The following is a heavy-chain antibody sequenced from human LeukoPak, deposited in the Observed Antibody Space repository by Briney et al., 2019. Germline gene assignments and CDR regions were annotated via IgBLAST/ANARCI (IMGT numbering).Heavy chain of an antibody. Sequence: PGGSLRLSCAASGFTVSSNYMSWVRQAPGKGLEWVSLIYSGGSTYYADSVKGRFTISRDNSKNTMFLQMNSLRGEDTAIYYYARVIQARHFDSWGQGTLVTVSS. J-gene: IGHJ4*02. CDR2: IYSGGST. CDR3: ARVIQARHFDS. V-gene: IGHV3-66*01. CDR1: GFTVSSNY. D-gene: IGHD6-6*01.